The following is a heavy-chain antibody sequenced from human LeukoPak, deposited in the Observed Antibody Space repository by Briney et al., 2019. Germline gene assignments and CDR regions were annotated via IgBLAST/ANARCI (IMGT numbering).Heavy chain of an antibody. CDR1: GGSISSYY. V-gene: IGHV4-59*01. CDR3: ARNYYGSGREVDY. D-gene: IGHD3-10*01. Sequence: SETLSLTCTVSGGSISSYYWSWIRQPPGKGLEWIGYIYYSGTINYNPSLKSRVTISVDTSKNQFSLKLSSVTAADTAVYYCARNYYGSGREVDYWGQGTLVTVSS. CDR2: IYYSGTI. J-gene: IGHJ4*02.